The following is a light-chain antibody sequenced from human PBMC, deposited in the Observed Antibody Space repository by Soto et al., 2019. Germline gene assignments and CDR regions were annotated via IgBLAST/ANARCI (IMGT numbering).Light chain of an antibody. CDR1: QDISNY. V-gene: IGKV1-33*01. CDR3: QQYDILIT. CDR2: DAS. J-gene: IGKJ3*01. Sequence: DIQMTQSPSSLSASVGDRVTITCQASQDISNYLNWYQQNPGKAPKLLIYDASNLETGVPSRFSGSGSGTDFTFTISSLQPEDIATYYCQQYDILITIGPGTKVDIK.